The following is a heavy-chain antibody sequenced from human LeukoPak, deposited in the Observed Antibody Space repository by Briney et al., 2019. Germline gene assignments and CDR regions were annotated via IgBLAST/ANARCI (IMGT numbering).Heavy chain of an antibody. CDR1: GFAFSSYN. Sequence: PGESLRLSCAASGFAFSSYNMNWVRQAPGKGLEWVSTISTTSKYLVYADSVKGRFIVSRDDAKNSLYLQMSSLRAEDTAVYYCARDSPNWGDAFDVWGPGTMVTVSA. CDR2: ISTTSKYL. CDR3: ARDSPNWGDAFDV. J-gene: IGHJ3*01. D-gene: IGHD7-27*01. V-gene: IGHV3-21*01.